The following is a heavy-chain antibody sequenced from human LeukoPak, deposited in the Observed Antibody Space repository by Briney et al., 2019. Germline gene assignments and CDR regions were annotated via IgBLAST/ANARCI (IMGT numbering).Heavy chain of an antibody. CDR3: ARAGYADLDY. Sequence: PGGSLRLSCAASGFTFSSYSMNWVRQAPGKGLEWVSYISGSSSTIYYADSVKGRFTISRDNAKNSLYLQMNSLRAEDTAVYYCARAGYADLDYWGQGTLVTVSS. J-gene: IGHJ4*02. D-gene: IGHD3-16*01. CDR2: ISGSSSTI. CDR1: GFTFSSYS. V-gene: IGHV3-48*01.